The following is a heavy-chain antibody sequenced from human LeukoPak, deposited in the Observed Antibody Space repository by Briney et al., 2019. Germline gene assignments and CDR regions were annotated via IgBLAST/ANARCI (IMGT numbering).Heavy chain of an antibody. CDR1: GFTFSSYA. J-gene: IGHJ4*02. V-gene: IGHV3-23*01. D-gene: IGHD6-19*01. CDR3: AKAPGPRLSSGWYYFDY. CDR2: ISGSGDSP. Sequence: PGGSLRLSCAASGFTFSSYAMSWVRQAPGKGLEWVSAISGSGDSPYYADSVKGRFTISRDNSKNTLYLQMNSLRAEDTAVYYCAKAPGPRLSSGWYYFDYWGQGTLVTVSS.